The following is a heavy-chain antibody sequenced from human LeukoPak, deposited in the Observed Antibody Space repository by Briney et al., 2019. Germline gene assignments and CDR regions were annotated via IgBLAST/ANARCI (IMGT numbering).Heavy chain of an antibody. CDR3: TRDEGSTWQRFDP. CDR1: GFTFSSFW. J-gene: IGHJ5*02. V-gene: IGHV3-74*01. D-gene: IGHD6-13*01. Sequence: GGSLRLSCAASGFTFSSFWMHWVRQVPGQGLMWVSRINSDGSSTSYADSVKGRFTISRDNAKNTLYLQMNSLRVEDTALYYCTRDEGSTWQRFDPWGQGTLVTVSS. CDR2: INSDGSST.